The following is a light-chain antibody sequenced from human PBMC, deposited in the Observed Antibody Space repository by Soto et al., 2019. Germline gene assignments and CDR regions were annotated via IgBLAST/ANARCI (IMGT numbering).Light chain of an antibody. V-gene: IGKV1-39*01. J-gene: IGKJ2*01. CDR2: AAS. CDR3: QQSYSTPVYT. CDR1: QSISSY. Sequence: DLQMTQSPSSLSASVGDRVTITCRASQSISSYLNWYQQKPGKAPKLLIYAASSLQSGVPSRFSCSGSGTDFTLTISSLQPEDFATYYCQQSYSTPVYTFGQGTKLEI.